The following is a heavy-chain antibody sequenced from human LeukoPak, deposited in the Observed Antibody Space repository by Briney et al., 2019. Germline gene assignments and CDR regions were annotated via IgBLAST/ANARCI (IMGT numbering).Heavy chain of an antibody. V-gene: IGHV4-39*07. J-gene: IGHJ6*03. CDR2: IYYSGST. CDR1: GGSISSSRDY. D-gene: IGHD3-10*01. Sequence: SETLSLTCTVSGGSISSSRDYWAWIRQPPGKGLEWIANIYYSGSTYYSPSLKSRVTISVDTSKNQFSLKLSSVTAADTAVYYCARSTYYGSGSYYNYYYYYMDVWGKGTTVTVSS. CDR3: ARSTYYGSGSYYNYYYYYMDV.